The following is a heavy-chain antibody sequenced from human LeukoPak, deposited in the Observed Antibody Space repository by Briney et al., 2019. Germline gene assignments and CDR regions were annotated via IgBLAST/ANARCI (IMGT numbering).Heavy chain of an antibody. Sequence: GGSLRLSCAASGFAFSSYSMNWVRQAPGKGLEWVCYISSSATTIYYADSVKGRFTISRDNGKNSLYLQMNSLRAEDTAVYYCARGIPLDCWGQGTLVTVSS. CDR2: ISSSATTI. CDR3: ARGIPLDC. J-gene: IGHJ4*02. CDR1: GFAFSSYS. V-gene: IGHV3-48*04.